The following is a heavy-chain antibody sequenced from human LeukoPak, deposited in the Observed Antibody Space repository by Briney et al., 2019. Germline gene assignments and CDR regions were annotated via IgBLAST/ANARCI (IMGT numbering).Heavy chain of an antibody. V-gene: IGHV4-59*01. CDR3: AREKEETAAGFGDAFDI. CDR2: IYYSGST. D-gene: IGHD6-13*01. Sequence: SETLSFSCTSAGGSTSSYYWSWIRKPPGKGLEWIGYIYYSGSTNYNPSLKSRVTISVDTSKNQFSLKLSSVTAADTAVYYCAREKEETAAGFGDAFDIWGQGTMVTVSS. J-gene: IGHJ3*02. CDR1: GGSTSSYY.